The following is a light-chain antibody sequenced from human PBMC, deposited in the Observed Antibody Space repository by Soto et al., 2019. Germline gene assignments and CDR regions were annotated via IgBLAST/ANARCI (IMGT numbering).Light chain of an antibody. V-gene: IGLV2-23*01. CDR3: SSFAGSGTLVV. J-gene: IGLJ2*01. CDR2: ESN. CDR1: RXDIGNYNL. Sequence: QSVLTQPASVSGSPGQSITISCTGTRXDIGNYNLVSWYQQHPGKAPRLIIYESNKRPSGVSSRFSGSKSGNTASLTISGLQPEDEGSYYCSSFAGSGTLVVFGGGTKVTVL.